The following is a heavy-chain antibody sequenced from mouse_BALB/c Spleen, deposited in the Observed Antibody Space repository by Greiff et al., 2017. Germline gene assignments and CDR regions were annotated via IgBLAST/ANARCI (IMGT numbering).Heavy chain of an antibody. CDR3: AANYYGSSYWDIDV. J-gene: IGHJ1*01. V-gene: IGHV1-7*01. Sequence: VQLQQSGAELAKPWASVSMSCTASGFSLTSYWMHWVHQGPGKGLEWIGYIKPSTGYTEYNQKFTDKATLTADKSSSTAYMQLSSLTSEDSAVYYCAANYYGSSYWDIDVWGAGTTVTVSS. D-gene: IGHD1-1*01. CDR2: IKPSTGYT. CDR1: GFSLTSYW.